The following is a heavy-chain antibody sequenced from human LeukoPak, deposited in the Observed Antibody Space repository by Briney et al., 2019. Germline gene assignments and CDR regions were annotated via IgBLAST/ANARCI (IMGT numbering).Heavy chain of an antibody. CDR2: IIPIFGTA. Sequence: AASVKVSCKASGGTFSSYAISWVRQAPGQWLEWMGGIIPIFGTANYAQKFQGRVTITADESTSTAYMELSSLRSEDTAVYYCARDHGWFGELPPRYFDYWGQGTLVTVSS. CDR3: ARDHGWFGELPPRYFDY. J-gene: IGHJ4*02. CDR1: GGTFSSYA. V-gene: IGHV1-69*13. D-gene: IGHD3-10*01.